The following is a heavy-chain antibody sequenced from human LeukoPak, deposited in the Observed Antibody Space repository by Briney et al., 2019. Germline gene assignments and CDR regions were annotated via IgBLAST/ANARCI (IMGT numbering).Heavy chain of an antibody. Sequence: SQTLSLTCACSGDSVSSNSAAWNWIRQSPSRGLEGLGSTYYRSKWYNDYAVAVKSRITINPDTSKSQFALQLNSVTPEDTAVYYCARCRCSSPSCSYWYFDLWGRGPLVTVSS. CDR3: ARCRCSSPSCSYWYFDL. CDR1: GDSVSSNSAA. J-gene: IGHJ2*01. D-gene: IGHD2-2*01. V-gene: IGHV6-1*01. CDR2: TYYRSKWYN.